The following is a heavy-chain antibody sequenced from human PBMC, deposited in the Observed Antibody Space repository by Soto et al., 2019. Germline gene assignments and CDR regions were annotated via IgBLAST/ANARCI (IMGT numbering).Heavy chain of an antibody. CDR2: INPSGGST. CDR3: ARDPPYSSGWYAGFDP. V-gene: IGHV1-46*01. D-gene: IGHD6-19*01. J-gene: IGHJ5*02. CDR1: GYTFTSYY. Sequence: ASVKVSCKSSGYTFTSYYMHWARQAPGQGLEWMGIINPSGGSTGYAQKLQGRVTMTTDTSTSTAYMELRSLRSDDTAVYYCARDPPYSSGWYAGFDPWGQGTLVTVSS.